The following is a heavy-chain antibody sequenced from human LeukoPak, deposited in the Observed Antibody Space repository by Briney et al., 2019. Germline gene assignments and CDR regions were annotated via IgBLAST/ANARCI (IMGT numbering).Heavy chain of an antibody. V-gene: IGHV5-51*01. J-gene: IGHJ4*02. Sequence: GESLKISCKGSGYSFTSYWSGWVRQMPGKGLEWMGIIYPGDSDTRYSPSFQGQVTISADKSISTAYLQWSSLKASDTAMYYCARHSSPSGYSSGWSFDYWGQGTLVTVSS. CDR2: IYPGDSDT. D-gene: IGHD6-19*01. CDR1: GYSFTSYW. CDR3: ARHSSPSGYSSGWSFDY.